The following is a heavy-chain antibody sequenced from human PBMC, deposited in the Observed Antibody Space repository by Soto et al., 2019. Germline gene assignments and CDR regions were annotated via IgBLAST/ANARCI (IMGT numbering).Heavy chain of an antibody. Sequence: QVQLQQWGAGLLKPSETLSLTCAVYGGSFSGYYWSWIRQPPGKGLEWIGEINHSGSTNYNPSLKSRVTISVDTSKNQFALKLSSVTAADTAVYYCAIPTVTKWYFDLWGRGTLVTVSS. J-gene: IGHJ2*01. CDR1: GGSFSGYY. V-gene: IGHV4-34*01. CDR3: AIPTVTKWYFDL. CDR2: INHSGST. D-gene: IGHD4-17*01.